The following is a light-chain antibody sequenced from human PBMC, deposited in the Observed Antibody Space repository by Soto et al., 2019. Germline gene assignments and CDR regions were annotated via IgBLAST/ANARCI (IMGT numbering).Light chain of an antibody. CDR2: KIS. CDR1: QSLVHIAGNTY. V-gene: IGKV2-24*01. Sequence: DLVLTQTRLFSPVTLGQPASISCRSSQSLVHIAGNTYFNWLQQRPGQPPSLLIYKISNRFAGVPERFSENGSGTEFTLKISRVEAEVDAVYYFMQATQSSTFGQGTRLEIK. J-gene: IGKJ2*01. CDR3: MQATQSST.